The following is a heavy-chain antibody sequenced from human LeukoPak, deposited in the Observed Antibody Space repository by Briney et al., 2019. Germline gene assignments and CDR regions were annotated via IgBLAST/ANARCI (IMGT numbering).Heavy chain of an antibody. CDR3: ASRNKRGYSYGLPFDY. Sequence: PSETLSLTCAVYGGSFSGYYWSWIRQPPGKGLEWIGEINHSGSTNYNPSLKSRVTISVDTSKNQFSLKLSSVTAADTAVYYCASRNKRGYSYGLPFDYWGQGTLVTVSS. V-gene: IGHV4-34*01. D-gene: IGHD5-18*01. CDR1: GGSFSGYY. J-gene: IGHJ4*02. CDR2: INHSGST.